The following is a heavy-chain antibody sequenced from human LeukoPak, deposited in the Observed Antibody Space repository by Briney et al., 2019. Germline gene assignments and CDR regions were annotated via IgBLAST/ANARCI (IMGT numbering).Heavy chain of an antibody. V-gene: IGHV3-7*04. CDR1: GFTFGSYW. CDR3: ARDRHYYDSSGYHVDAFDI. CDR2: INEDGSDE. D-gene: IGHD3-22*01. J-gene: IGHJ3*02. Sequence: PGGSLRLSCAVSGFTFGSYWTTWVRQAPGKGLEWVANINEDGSDEWSVDSVKGRFTTSRDNAKNSVYLQMNSLRAEDTAVYYCARDRHYYDSSGYHVDAFDIWGQGTMVTVSS.